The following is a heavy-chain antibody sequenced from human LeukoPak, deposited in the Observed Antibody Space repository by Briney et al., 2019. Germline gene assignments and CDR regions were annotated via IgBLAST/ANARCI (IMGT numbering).Heavy chain of an antibody. J-gene: IGHJ4*02. CDR2: LSCTSTYI. Sequence: GGSLRLSCATSGFIFSTYSMNWVPQAPGKGLEWVSSLSCTSTYINYAGSVRGRFTISRDNAKNSVYLQMNSLRAEDTAVYYCARDKGSGWFDCDYWGQGTLVTVSS. CDR1: GFIFSTYS. CDR3: ARDKGSGWFDCDY. V-gene: IGHV3-21*01. D-gene: IGHD6-19*01.